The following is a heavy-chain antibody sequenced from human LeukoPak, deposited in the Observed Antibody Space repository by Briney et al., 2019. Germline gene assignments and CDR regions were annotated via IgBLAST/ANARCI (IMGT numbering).Heavy chain of an antibody. J-gene: IGHJ4*02. CDR1: GYTFTDYY. CDR2: VDPENGKT. D-gene: IGHD3-10*01. V-gene: IGHV1-69-2*01. Sequence: ASVKLSCXVSGYTFTDYYIHWEQLAPGQGLEWMGLVDPENGKTRYAEKVQVKVTITTDTSTATPTLYLHSLSSKATAASFYATGRKYGSGSYLDYWGQGSLVTVSS. CDR3: ATGRKYGSGSYLDY.